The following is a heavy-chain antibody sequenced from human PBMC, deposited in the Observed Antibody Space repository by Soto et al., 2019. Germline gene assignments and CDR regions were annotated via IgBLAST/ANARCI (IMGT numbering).Heavy chain of an antibody. CDR3: GRDGALGDTAVVDS. Sequence: QVQLVEPGGGVVQPGKSLRLSCAASGFTFSTYGMHWVRQPPGKGLEWVAVIWYDGSNKYHGDSLKGRFTISRDNSKNTLYLQINNLRAEDTAVYYCGRDGALGDTAVVDSWGQGTLVTVSS. V-gene: IGHV3-33*01. CDR2: IWYDGSNK. CDR1: GFTFSTYG. J-gene: IGHJ4*02. D-gene: IGHD5-18*01.